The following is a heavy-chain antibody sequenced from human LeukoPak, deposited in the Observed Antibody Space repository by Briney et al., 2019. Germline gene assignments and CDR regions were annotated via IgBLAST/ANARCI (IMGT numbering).Heavy chain of an antibody. V-gene: IGHV3-33*06. CDR1: GFTFSSYG. J-gene: IGHJ4*02. Sequence: GGSLRLSCAASGFTFSSYGMHWVRQAPGKGLGWGAVIWYDGSNKYYADSVKGRFTISRDNSKNTLYLQMNSLRAEDTAVYYCAKPGDDYGDSGYFDYWGQGPLVTVSS. CDR2: IWYDGSNK. CDR3: AKPGDDYGDSGYFDY. D-gene: IGHD4-17*01.